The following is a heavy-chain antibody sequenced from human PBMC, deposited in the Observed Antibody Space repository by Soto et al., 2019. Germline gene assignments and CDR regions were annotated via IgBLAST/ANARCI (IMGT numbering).Heavy chain of an antibody. J-gene: IGHJ4*02. Sequence: QVQLQESGPGLVKPSQTLSLTCTVSGGSISSGGYYCSWIRQHPGKGLEWVGYIYYSGSTYYNPSLQSRVTISVDTSKNQFSLKLSSVSAADTAVYYCGRAAVDNPSDYWGQGTLVTVSS. CDR2: IYYSGST. V-gene: IGHV4-31*03. CDR1: GGSISSGGYY. CDR3: GRAAVDNPSDY.